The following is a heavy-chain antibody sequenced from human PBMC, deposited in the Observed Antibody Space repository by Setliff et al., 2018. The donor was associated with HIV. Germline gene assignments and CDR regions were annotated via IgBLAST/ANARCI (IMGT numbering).Heavy chain of an antibody. Sequence: NPSETLSLTCTVSGGSISSGSYYWSWIRQPAGKGLEWIGRIYASGSTNYNPSLKSRVTTSVDTSKNQFSLKLGSVTAADTAMYYCARRGNRGMDVWGQGTTVTVSS. CDR1: GGSISSGSYY. V-gene: IGHV4-61*02. D-gene: IGHD4-4*01. CDR3: ARRGNRGMDV. CDR2: IYASGST. J-gene: IGHJ6*02.